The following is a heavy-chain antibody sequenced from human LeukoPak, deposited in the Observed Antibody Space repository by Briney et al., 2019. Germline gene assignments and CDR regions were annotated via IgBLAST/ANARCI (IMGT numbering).Heavy chain of an antibody. D-gene: IGHD6-13*01. V-gene: IGHV1-2*02. Sequence: ASVKVSCKASGYTFTGYYMHWVRQAPGQGLEWMGWINPNSGGTNYAQKLQGRVTMTTDTSTSTAYMELRSLRSDDTAVYYCARELGMAAAGKSWFDPWGQGTLVTVSS. J-gene: IGHJ5*02. CDR1: GYTFTGYY. CDR3: ARELGMAAAGKSWFDP. CDR2: INPNSGGT.